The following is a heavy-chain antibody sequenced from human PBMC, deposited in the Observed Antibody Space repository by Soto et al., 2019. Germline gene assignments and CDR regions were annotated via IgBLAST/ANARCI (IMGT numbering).Heavy chain of an antibody. J-gene: IGHJ4*02. CDR1: GFTFSSYA. CDR2: ISGSGGST. D-gene: IGHD1-26*01. V-gene: IGHV3-23*01. Sequence: GGSLRLSCAASGFTFSSYAMSWVRQAPGKGLEWVSAISGSGGSTYYADSVKGRFTISRDNSKNTLYLQMNSLRAGDTAVYYCAKVLELEGARPMWYFDYWGQGTLVTVSS. CDR3: AKVLELEGARPMWYFDY.